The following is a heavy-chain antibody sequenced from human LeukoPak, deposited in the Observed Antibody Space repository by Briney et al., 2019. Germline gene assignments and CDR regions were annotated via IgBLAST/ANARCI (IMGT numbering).Heavy chain of an antibody. Sequence: PSETLSLTCTVSGGSISSYYWSWIRQPPGKGLEWIAYLFYSGSTDYNPSLESRVTISVDTSKNQFSLKLRSVTAADTAVYYCATVAVIRGVTYFDYWGQGTLVTVS. CDR2: LFYSGST. V-gene: IGHV4-59*01. CDR3: ATVAVIRGVTYFDY. CDR1: GGSISSYY. D-gene: IGHD3-10*01. J-gene: IGHJ4*02.